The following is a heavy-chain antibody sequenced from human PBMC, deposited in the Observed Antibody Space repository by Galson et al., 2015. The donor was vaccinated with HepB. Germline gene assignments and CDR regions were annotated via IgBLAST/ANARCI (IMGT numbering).Heavy chain of an antibody. D-gene: IGHD3-3*01. V-gene: IGHV4-34*01. Sequence: TLSLTCAAYGGSFSGFYWSWVRQTPKEGLEWIGEIDHSGTAHYSPSLRSRVTISIDTSKNQFSLSLISVTAADTAVYFCARFHGISITGQFDYWGQGILVTVSS. CDR2: IDHSGTA. CDR1: GGSFSGFY. J-gene: IGHJ4*02. CDR3: ARFHGISITGQFDY.